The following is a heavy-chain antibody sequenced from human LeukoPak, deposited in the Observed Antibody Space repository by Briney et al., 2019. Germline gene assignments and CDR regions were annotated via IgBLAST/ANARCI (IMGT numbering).Heavy chain of an antibody. J-gene: IGHJ2*01. CDR2: INPSGGST. Sequence: ASVKVSCKASGYTFTSYYMHWVRQAPGQGLEWMGIINPSGGSTSYAQKFQGRVTMTRDTSTSTVYMELSSLRSEDTAVYYCAIQSSGERYFDLWGRGTLVTVSS. CDR3: AIQSSGERYFDL. D-gene: IGHD6-19*01. CDR1: GYTFTSYY. V-gene: IGHV1-46*01.